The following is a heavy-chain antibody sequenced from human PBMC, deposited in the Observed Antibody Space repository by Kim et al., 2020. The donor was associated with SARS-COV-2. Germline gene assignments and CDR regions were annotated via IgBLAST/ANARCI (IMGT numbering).Heavy chain of an antibody. CDR2: IDAGNGNT. J-gene: IGHJ5*02. CDR1: GYTFTRYA. CDR3: ARDLVSPCSGAGCYSWFDP. V-gene: IGHV1-3*01. D-gene: IGHD2-15*01. Sequence: ASVKVSCKASGYTFTRYALHWVRQAPGRSLEWMGWIDAGNGNTKYSQQFQGRVTITRDTSANTAYMELSSLRSEDTAVYYCARDLVSPCSGAGCYSWFDP.